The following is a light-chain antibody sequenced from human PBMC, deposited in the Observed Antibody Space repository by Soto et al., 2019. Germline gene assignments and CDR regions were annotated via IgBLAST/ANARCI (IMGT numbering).Light chain of an antibody. CDR1: QRIGSK. J-gene: IGKJ5*01. CDR2: AAS. V-gene: IGKV1-12*01. CDR3: QQYTGPPTT. Sequence: DIQMTQSPSAVSASVGDRVTITCRASQRIGSKLAWFLQKPGKAPKHLIQAASNLQSGVPSRFSGRGSGTDFTLTITIQDPEDSAVYFCQQYTGPPTTFGQGTRLEIK.